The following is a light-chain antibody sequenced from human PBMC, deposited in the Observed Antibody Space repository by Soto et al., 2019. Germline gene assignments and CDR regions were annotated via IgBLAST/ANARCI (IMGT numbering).Light chain of an antibody. V-gene: IGKV3-20*01. J-gene: IGKJ3*01. Sequence: EIVLTQSPGTLSLSPGERATLSCRASQSVSSIYLAWYQQKPGQAPRVLIYGTSIRASGVPERFSGGGSGTDFTLTITRLEPEDFAVYYCQQYGSSLFTFGPGTKVDIK. CDR1: QSVSSIY. CDR2: GTS. CDR3: QQYGSSLFT.